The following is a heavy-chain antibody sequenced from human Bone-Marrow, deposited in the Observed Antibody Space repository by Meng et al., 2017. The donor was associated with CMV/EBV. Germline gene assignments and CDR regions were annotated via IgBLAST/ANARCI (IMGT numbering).Heavy chain of an antibody. V-gene: IGHV3-7*03. Sequence: GESLKISCAASGFTFSSYWMSWVRQAPGKGLEWVANIKQDGSEKYYVDSVKGRFTISRDNAKNSLYLQMNSLRAEDTALYYCARDRVGSYPDYWGQGTLVTSPQ. CDR1: GFTFSSYW. CDR3: ARDRVGSYPDY. D-gene: IGHD1-26*01. CDR2: IKQDGSEK. J-gene: IGHJ4*02.